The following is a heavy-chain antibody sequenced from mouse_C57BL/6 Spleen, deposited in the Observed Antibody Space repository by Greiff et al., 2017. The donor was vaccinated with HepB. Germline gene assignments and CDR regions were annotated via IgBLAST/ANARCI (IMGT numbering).Heavy chain of an antibody. J-gene: IGHJ1*03. CDR2: INPSNGGT. D-gene: IGHD1-1*01. V-gene: IGHV1-53*01. Sequence: VKLQQPGTELVKPGASVKLSCKASGYTFTSYWMHWVKQRPGQGLEWIGNINPSNGGTNYNEKFKSKATLTVDKSSSTAYMQLSSLTSEDSAVYYCAREDYYYGSSYWYFDVWGTGTTVTVSS. CDR3: AREDYYYGSSYWYFDV. CDR1: GYTFTSYW.